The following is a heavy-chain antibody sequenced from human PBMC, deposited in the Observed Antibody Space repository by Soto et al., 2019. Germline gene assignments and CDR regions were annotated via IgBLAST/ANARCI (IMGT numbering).Heavy chain of an antibody. D-gene: IGHD1-1*01. Sequence: GGSLRLSCAASGFTFSSYAMSWVRQAPGKGLEWVSAISGSGGSTYYADSVKGRFTISRDNSKNTLYLQMNSLRAEDTAVYYCAKVEVAGYYYYYYGMDVWGQGTTVTVSS. CDR1: GFTFSSYA. CDR2: ISGSGGST. J-gene: IGHJ6*02. CDR3: AKVEVAGYYYYYYGMDV. V-gene: IGHV3-23*01.